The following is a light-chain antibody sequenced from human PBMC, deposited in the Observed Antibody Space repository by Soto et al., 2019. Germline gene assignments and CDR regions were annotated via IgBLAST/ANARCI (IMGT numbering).Light chain of an antibody. V-gene: IGKV1-8*01. Sequence: AIRMTQSPSSFSASTGDRVTITCRASQGISRYLAWYQQKPGKAPKLLIYAASTLQSGVPSRFSGSASGTDFTLTISCLQSEDFATHYGQQYYSYPRTFGQGTKMEIK. CDR2: AAS. J-gene: IGKJ2*01. CDR1: QGISRY. CDR3: QQYYSYPRT.